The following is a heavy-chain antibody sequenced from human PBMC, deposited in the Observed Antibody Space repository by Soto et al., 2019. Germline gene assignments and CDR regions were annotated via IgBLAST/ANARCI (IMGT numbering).Heavy chain of an antibody. V-gene: IGHV3-23*01. CDR2: IGDSGANT. CDR3: AKTYRREQQPLQYNWFDP. D-gene: IGHD6-13*01. CDR1: GFTFSNYA. J-gene: IGHJ5*02. Sequence: GGSLRLSCAVSGFTFSNYAMTWVRQAPGEGLDWVSSIGDSGANTYYADSVKGRFTISRDNSQNTLYLQMNSLTAEDTAVYYCAKTYRREQQPLQYNWFDPWGQGTLVTVSS.